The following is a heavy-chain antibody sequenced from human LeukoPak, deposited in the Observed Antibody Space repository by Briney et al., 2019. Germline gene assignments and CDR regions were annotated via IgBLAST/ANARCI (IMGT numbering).Heavy chain of an antibody. D-gene: IGHD1-1*01. CDR1: GFTFSSYA. CDR2: ISYDGSNK. CDR3: ARDLTWNDPAFDM. J-gene: IGHJ3*02. Sequence: PGGSLRLSCAASGFTFSSYAMHWVRQAPGKGLEWVAVISYDGSNKYYADSVKGRFTISRDNSKNTPYLQMNSLRAEDTAVYYCARDLTWNDPAFDMWGQGTMVTVSS. V-gene: IGHV3-30*04.